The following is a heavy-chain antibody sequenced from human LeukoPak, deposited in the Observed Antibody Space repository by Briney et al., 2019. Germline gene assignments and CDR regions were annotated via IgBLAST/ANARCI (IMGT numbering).Heavy chain of an antibody. Sequence: GGSLRLSCAASGFIFSSYGMHWVRQAPGKGLELVAVISYDGSNKYYADSVKGRFTISRDNSKNTLYLQMNSLRAEDTAVYYCAKPSVPYSSGYPTLDYWGQGTLVTVSS. V-gene: IGHV3-30*18. CDR3: AKPSVPYSSGYPTLDY. CDR1: GFIFSSYG. CDR2: ISYDGSNK. D-gene: IGHD3-22*01. J-gene: IGHJ4*02.